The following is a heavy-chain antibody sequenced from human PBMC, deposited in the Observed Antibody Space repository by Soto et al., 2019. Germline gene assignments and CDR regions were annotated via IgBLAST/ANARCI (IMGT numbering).Heavy chain of an antibody. CDR1: GFTFSSYC. V-gene: IGHV3-30*18. CDR3: AKDEDVSSGYWPNHDAFDI. CDR2: ISYDGSNK. Sequence: QVQLVESGGGVVQPGRSLRLSCAASGFTFSSYCMHWVRQAPGKGLEWVAVISYDGSNKYYADAVKGRFTISRDNSKNTLYLQMNRLRAEDTAVYYCAKDEDVSSGYWPNHDAFDIWGQGTMVTVS. J-gene: IGHJ3*02. D-gene: IGHD3-22*01.